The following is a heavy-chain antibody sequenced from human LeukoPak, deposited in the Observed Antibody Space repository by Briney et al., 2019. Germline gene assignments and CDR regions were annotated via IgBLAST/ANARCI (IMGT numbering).Heavy chain of an antibody. J-gene: IGHJ4*02. CDR2: FYVGGAT. D-gene: IGHD5-24*01. V-gene: IGHV3-53*01. CDR3: ARGDGYNFFDY. Sequence: GGSLRLSCAASGFIFNTYAMHWVRQAPGKGLEWVSVFYVGGATYYADSVKGRFTISRDNSENTLYLQMKSLRAEDTAVYYCARGDGYNFFDYWGQGTLVTVSS. CDR1: GFIFNTYA.